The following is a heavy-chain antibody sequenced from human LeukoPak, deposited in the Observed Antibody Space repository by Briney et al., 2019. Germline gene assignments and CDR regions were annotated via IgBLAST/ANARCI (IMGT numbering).Heavy chain of an antibody. Sequence: ASVKVSCKASGYTFTSYDINWVRQATGQGLEWMGWMNPNSGNTGYAQKFQGRVTITRNTSISTAYMELSSLRSEDTAVYYCARSYNWNYVWFDPWGQGTLVTVSS. V-gene: IGHV1-8*03. CDR1: GYTFTSYD. CDR2: MNPNSGNT. CDR3: ARSYNWNYVWFDP. J-gene: IGHJ5*02. D-gene: IGHD1-7*01.